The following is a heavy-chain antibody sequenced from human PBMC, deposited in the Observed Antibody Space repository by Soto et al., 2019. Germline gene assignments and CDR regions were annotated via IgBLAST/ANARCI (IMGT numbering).Heavy chain of an antibody. CDR3: ARESYPQPYLDY. Sequence: QVQLVQSGAEVKKPGASVKVSCKASGDTFTSYGISWVRQAPGKGLEWMGWISAYNGNTNYAKKLQGSVTMTTDTSTSTAYMELRSLSSDDTAVYYCARESYPQPYLDYGGQGTMVTVSS. J-gene: IGHJ4*02. CDR1: GDTFTSYG. V-gene: IGHV1-18*01. CDR2: ISAYNGNT.